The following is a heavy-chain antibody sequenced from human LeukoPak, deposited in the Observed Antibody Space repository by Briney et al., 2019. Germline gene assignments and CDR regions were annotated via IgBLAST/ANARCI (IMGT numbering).Heavy chain of an antibody. V-gene: IGHV4-34*01. J-gene: IGHJ4*02. CDR1: GGSFSGYY. Sequence: PSETLSLTCAVYGGSFSGYYWSRIRQPPGKGLEWIGEINHSGSTNYNPSLKSRVTISVDTSKNQFSLKLSSVTAADTAVYYCARGLPPYDFWSGYYRMHFDYWGQGTLVTVSS. D-gene: IGHD3-3*01. CDR3: ARGLPPYDFWSGYYRMHFDY. CDR2: INHSGST.